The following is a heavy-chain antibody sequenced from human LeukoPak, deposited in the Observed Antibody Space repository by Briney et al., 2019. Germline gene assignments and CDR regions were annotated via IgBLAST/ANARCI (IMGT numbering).Heavy chain of an antibody. Sequence: GGSLRLSCAASGFTVNSYALSWVRQAPGKGLAWVSLIYSDGVIHYADSVKGRFTISRDNSKNTVYLQMNSLRDEDTAVYFCARDRAEGKTWVEFDPWGQGTLVTVSS. CDR2: IYSDGVI. V-gene: IGHV3-66*02. CDR1: GFTVNSYA. CDR3: ARDRAEGKTWVEFDP. J-gene: IGHJ5*02.